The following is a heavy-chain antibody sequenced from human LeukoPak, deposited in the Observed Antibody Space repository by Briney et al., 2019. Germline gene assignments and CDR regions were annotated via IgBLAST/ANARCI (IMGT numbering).Heavy chain of an antibody. CDR2: IIPIFGTA. J-gene: IGHJ6*02. CDR3: ARNEVVVPAATPRYYYYYGMDV. D-gene: IGHD2-2*02. Sequence: SVKVSCKASGGTFSSYAICWVRQAPGQGLEWMGGIIPIFGTANYAQKFQGRVTITADESTSTAYMELSSLRSEDTAVYYCARNEVVVPAATPRYYYYYGMDVWGQGTTVTVSS. CDR1: GGTFSSYA. V-gene: IGHV1-69*13.